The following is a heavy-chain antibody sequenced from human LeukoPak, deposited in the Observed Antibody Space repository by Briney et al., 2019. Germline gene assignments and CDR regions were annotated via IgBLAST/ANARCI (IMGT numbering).Heavy chain of an antibody. CDR1: GFRFSTYT. Sequence: KPGGSLRLSCVASGFRFSTYTMNWVRQAPGKGLEWISFISSSGNYNQYADSVKGRFTISRDNAKSSLYLQMDSLRVEDTAVFYCARTHYGDIGSDWSFDLWGRGTLVTVSS. J-gene: IGHJ2*01. V-gene: IGHV3-21*06. CDR2: ISSSGNYN. CDR3: ARTHYGDIGSDWSFDL. D-gene: IGHD4-17*01.